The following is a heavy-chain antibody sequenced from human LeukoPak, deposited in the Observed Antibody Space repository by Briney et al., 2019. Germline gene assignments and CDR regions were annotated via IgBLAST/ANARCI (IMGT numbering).Heavy chain of an antibody. V-gene: IGHV3-21*01. CDR3: ARGLEGGRFDY. CDR1: GFTFSSYS. CDR2: ISSSSSYI. D-gene: IGHD1-1*01. J-gene: IGHJ4*02. Sequence: GGSLRLSCAASGFTFSSYSMNWVRQAPGKGLEWVSSISSSSSYIYYADSVKGRFTISRDSAKNPLYLQMNSLRAEDTAVYYCARGLEGGRFDYWGQGTLVTVSS.